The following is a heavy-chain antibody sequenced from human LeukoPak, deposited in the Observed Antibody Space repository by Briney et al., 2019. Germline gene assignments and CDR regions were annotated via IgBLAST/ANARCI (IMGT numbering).Heavy chain of an antibody. D-gene: IGHD3-10*01. Sequence: GGALRLSCAASGFTFSSYSMNWVRQAPGKGLEWVSYISGRSSTKYYADSVKGRFTISRDNAENSLYLQMNSLRVEDTAVYYCARVRLDSGTYSLYYWGQGTLVTVSS. J-gene: IGHJ4*02. CDR1: GFTFSSYS. V-gene: IGHV3-48*01. CDR2: ISGRSSTK. CDR3: ARVRLDSGTYSLYY.